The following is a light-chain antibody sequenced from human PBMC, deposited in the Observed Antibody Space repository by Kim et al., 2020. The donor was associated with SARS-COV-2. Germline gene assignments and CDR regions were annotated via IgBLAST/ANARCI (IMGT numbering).Light chain of an antibody. CDR1: DLGEKN. CDR2: EDI. CDR3: QAWESSTVG. J-gene: IGLJ2*01. Sequence: SVSQGQTAIITCSVNDLGEKNVCWYQQRPGQSPLLVIYEDIKRPAGIPERLSGANSGSTATLTIRGTQTMEEADYYCQAWESSTVGFGRGTKLTV. V-gene: IGLV3-1*01.